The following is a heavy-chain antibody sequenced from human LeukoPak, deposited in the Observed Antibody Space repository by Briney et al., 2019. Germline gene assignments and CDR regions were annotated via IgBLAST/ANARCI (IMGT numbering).Heavy chain of an antibody. CDR3: ARSEQLVAYYFDY. V-gene: IGHV1-69*13. J-gene: IGHJ4*02. D-gene: IGHD6-6*01. CDR2: IIPIFGTA. CDR1: GGTFSSYA. Sequence: GASVTVSCTASGGTFSSYAISWVRQAPGQGLEWMGGIIPIFGTASYAQKFQGRVTITADESTSTAYMELSSLRSEDTAVYYCARSEQLVAYYFDYWGQGTLVTVSS.